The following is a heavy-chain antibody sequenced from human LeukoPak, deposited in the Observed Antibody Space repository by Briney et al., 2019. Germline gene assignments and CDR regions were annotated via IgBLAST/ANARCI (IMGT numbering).Heavy chain of an antibody. V-gene: IGHV1-46*03. CDR3: ARGTYYDFWSGYWGSSTIDY. J-gene: IGHJ4*02. Sequence: GASVKVSXKASGYTFTSYYMHWVRQAPGQGLEWMGVVNPSGDSTTYAQKFQGRVTVTRDTSTSTVYMELSSLRSEDTAVYYCARGTYYDFWSGYWGSSTIDYWGQGTLVTVSS. CDR1: GYTFTSYY. D-gene: IGHD3-3*01. CDR2: VNPSGDST.